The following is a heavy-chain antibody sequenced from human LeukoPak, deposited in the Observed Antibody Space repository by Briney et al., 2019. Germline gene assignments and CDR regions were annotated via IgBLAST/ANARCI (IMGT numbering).Heavy chain of an antibody. D-gene: IGHD3-9*01. CDR2: IYYSGST. Sequence: SETLSLTCTVSGGSISNYYWSWIRQPPGKGLEWIGYIYYSGSTNYNPSLKSRVTISVDTSKNQFSLKLRSVTAADTAVYYCARRHYDILTGYSDAFDIWGQGTMVTVSS. V-gene: IGHV4-59*08. CDR1: GGSISNYY. J-gene: IGHJ3*02. CDR3: ARRHYDILTGYSDAFDI.